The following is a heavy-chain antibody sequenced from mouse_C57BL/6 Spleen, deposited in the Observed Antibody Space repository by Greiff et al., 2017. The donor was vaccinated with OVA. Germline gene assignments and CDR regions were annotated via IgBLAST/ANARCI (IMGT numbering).Heavy chain of an antibody. CDR2: IHPNSGST. J-gene: IGHJ4*01. Sequence: QVQLQQPGAELVKPGASVKLSCKASGYTFTSYWMHWVKQRPGQGLEWIGMIHPNSGSTNYNEKFKSKATLTVDKSSSTAYMKLSSLTSEDSAVYYCARGDGYLTLYAMDYWGQGTSVTVSS. V-gene: IGHV1-64*01. CDR1: GYTFTSYW. CDR3: ARGDGYLTLYAMDY. D-gene: IGHD2-3*01.